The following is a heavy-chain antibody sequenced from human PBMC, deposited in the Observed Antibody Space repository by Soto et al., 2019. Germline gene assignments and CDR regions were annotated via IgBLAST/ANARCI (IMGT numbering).Heavy chain of an antibody. Sequence: GVSVQVSYQPSGYKFLNYGMIWVRQAPGQGPEWMGWISVYHGNTIYAQNFQGRVTMTTDTSTSTAYMELTSLRSDDTGVYYCARNHGGVTIALLYWGQGTLVTVSS. CDR3: ARNHGGVTIALLY. CDR1: GYKFLNYG. V-gene: IGHV1-18*04. CDR2: ISVYHGNT. J-gene: IGHJ4*02. D-gene: IGHD4-17*01.